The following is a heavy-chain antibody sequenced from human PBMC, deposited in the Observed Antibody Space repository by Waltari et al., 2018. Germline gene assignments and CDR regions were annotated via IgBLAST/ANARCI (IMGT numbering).Heavy chain of an antibody. V-gene: IGHV1-69*01. J-gene: IGHJ4*02. CDR2: KFPVFNTA. CDR1: GGIFISYA. D-gene: IGHD2-2*01. Sequence: QVQLVQSGAEVKQPGSSVKISCKASGGIFISYAINWVRQAPGQGLEWMGGKFPVFNTANYAQKFEGKVTIPADESTSTAYMEIDSLRYEDTAVYYCARYCSSGSCPYYFDSWGQGTLVTVSS. CDR3: ARYCSSGSCPYYFDS.